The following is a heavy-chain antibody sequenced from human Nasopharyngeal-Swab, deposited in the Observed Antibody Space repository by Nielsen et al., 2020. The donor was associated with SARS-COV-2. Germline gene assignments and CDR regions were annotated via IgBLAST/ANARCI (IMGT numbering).Heavy chain of an antibody. V-gene: IGHV3-30-3*01. J-gene: IGHJ4*02. CDR2: ISYDGSIK. CDR1: GFTLSTYA. D-gene: IGHD5-12*01. Sequence: GESLKISCEASGFTLSTYAMHWVRQAPGKGLEWVAVISYDGSIKKFADSVEGRFTISRDNSKNTLYLQMNSLRVDDTAVYYCARGGSSGESSFDYWGQGTLVTVSA. CDR3: ARGGSSGESSFDY.